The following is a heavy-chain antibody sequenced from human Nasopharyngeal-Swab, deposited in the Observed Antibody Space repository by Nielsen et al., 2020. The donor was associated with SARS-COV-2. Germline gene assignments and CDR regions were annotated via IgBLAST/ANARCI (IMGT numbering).Heavy chain of an antibody. CDR2: ISGSGSST. Sequence: GGSLRLSCAASGFTFSSYAMSWVRQAPGKGLEWVSIISGSGSSTYYADSVKGRFTISRDNSKNTLYLQMNRLRAEDTAVYYCAKGDSAAGSSSDYWGQGTLVTVSS. CDR1: GFTFSSYA. V-gene: IGHV3-23*01. J-gene: IGHJ4*02. CDR3: AKGDSAAGSSSDY. D-gene: IGHD6-13*01.